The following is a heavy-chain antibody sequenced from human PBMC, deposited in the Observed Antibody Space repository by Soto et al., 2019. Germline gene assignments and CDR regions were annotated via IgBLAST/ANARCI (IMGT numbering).Heavy chain of an antibody. Sequence: ASVKVSCKASGYTFTGYYMHWVRQAPGQGLEWMGWINPNSGGTNYAQKFQGRVTMTRDTSISTAYMELSRLRSDDTAVYYCARTRGETYYYHSRGSLGYYGMDLWGQGTTVTVSS. CDR2: INPNSGGT. V-gene: IGHV1-2*02. CDR1: GYTFTGYY. CDR3: ARTRGETYYYHSRGSLGYYGMDL. J-gene: IGHJ6*02. D-gene: IGHD3-22*01.